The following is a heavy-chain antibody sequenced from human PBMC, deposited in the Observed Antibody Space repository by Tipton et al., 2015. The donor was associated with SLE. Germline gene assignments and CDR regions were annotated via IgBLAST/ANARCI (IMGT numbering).Heavy chain of an antibody. CDR2: ISAYNGNT. V-gene: IGHV1-18*01. D-gene: IGHD1-26*01. Sequence: QLVQSGAEVKKPGASVKVSCKASGYTFISYGISWVRQAPGQGLEWMGWISAYNGNTNYAQKLQGRVTITADKSTSTAFMELSGLRSEDTAVYFCARWPGSYSPFDLWGQGTPVTVSS. CDR3: ARWPGSYSPFDL. J-gene: IGHJ4*02. CDR1: GYTFISYG.